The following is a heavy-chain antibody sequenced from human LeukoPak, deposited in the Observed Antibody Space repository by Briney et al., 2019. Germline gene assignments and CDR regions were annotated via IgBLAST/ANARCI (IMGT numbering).Heavy chain of an antibody. D-gene: IGHD6-13*01. CDR1: GITLANYG. V-gene: IGHV3-66*01. Sequence: RGSLRLSSVEPGITLANYGMSWVRQAQRTGLEWVSDIYIGCSTYYTQSVKDRFIISRDNSKNNMYLQMNSLRAEDTAVYYCARDSEQQLVLGAFDIWGQGTMVTVSS. CDR2: IYIGCST. CDR3: ARDSEQQLVLGAFDI. J-gene: IGHJ3*02.